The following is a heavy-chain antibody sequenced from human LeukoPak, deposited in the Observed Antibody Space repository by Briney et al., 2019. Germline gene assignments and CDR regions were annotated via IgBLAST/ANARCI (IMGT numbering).Heavy chain of an antibody. CDR2: SRNKLNNYTT. D-gene: IGHD2-8*01. CDR1: GFKFSDHY. Sequence: GGSLRLSCAVSGFKFSDHYMDWVRQAPGRGPEWVGRSRNKLNNYTTEYAPSVKGRFTISRDDSRNSLYLQMNSLKSEDTAVYYCARDLDNDNYWGQGTLVTVSS. J-gene: IGHJ4*02. CDR3: ARDLDNDNY. V-gene: IGHV3-72*01.